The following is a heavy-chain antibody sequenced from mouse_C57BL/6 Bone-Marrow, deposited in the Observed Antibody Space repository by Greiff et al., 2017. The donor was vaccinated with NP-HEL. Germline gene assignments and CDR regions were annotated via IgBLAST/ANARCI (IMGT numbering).Heavy chain of an antibody. CDR1: GFTIKNTY. CDR2: IDPANGNT. Sequence: EVQLQQSVAELVRPGASVKLSCTASGFTIKNTYMHWVKQRPEQGLEWIGRIDPANGNTKYAPKFQGKATITADTSSNTAYLQLSSLTSEDTAIYYCARSYYYGSSYVWFAYWGQGTLVTVSA. D-gene: IGHD1-1*01. V-gene: IGHV14-3*01. J-gene: IGHJ3*01. CDR3: ARSYYYGSSYVWFAY.